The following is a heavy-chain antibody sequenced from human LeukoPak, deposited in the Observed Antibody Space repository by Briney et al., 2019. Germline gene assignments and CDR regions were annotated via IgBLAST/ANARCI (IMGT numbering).Heavy chain of an antibody. CDR2: ISGSGGST. D-gene: IGHD6-25*01. CDR1: GFTFSSYA. CDR3: AKMPVSYSSGWSNFDY. V-gene: IGHV3-23*01. Sequence: GGSLRLSCGASGFTFSSYAMSWVRQAPGKGLEWVSGISGSGGSTYYADPVKGRFTISRDNSKNTLYLQMNSLRAEDTAVYYCAKMPVSYSSGWSNFDYWGQGNLVTVSS. J-gene: IGHJ4*02.